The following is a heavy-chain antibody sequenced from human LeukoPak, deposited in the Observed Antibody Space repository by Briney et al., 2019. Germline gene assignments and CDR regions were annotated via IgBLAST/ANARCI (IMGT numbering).Heavy chain of an antibody. D-gene: IGHD5-18*01. CDR2: INPSGGST. Sequence: ASVKVSCKASGYTFSSYYMHWVRQAPGHGIEWMGIINPSGGSTRYAQKFQGRVTMTRDTSTSTVYMELSSLRSEDTAVYYCARGGTTMVTFDYWGQGTLVTVSS. CDR3: ARGGTTMVTFDY. V-gene: IGHV1-46*01. CDR1: GYTFSSYY. J-gene: IGHJ4*02.